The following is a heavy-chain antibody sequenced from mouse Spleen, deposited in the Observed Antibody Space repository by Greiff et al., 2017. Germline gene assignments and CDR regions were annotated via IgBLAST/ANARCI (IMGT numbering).Heavy chain of an antibody. CDR3: ARQDGYYLYAMDY. Sequence: VMLVESGPGLVAPSQSLSITCTISGFSLTSYGVHWVRQPPGKGLEWLVVIWSDGSTTYNSALKSRLSISKDNSKSQVFLKMNSLQTDDTAMYYCARQDGYYLYAMDYWGQGTSVTVSS. CDR1: GFSLTSYG. CDR2: IWSDGST. V-gene: IGHV2-6-1*01. D-gene: IGHD2-3*01. J-gene: IGHJ4*01.